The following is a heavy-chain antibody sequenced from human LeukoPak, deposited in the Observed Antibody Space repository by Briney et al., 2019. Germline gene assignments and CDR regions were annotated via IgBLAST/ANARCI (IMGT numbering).Heavy chain of an antibody. CDR2: IYYSGST. CDR3: ARDADYDRSGYYFDAFDM. CDR1: GGSISSYY. D-gene: IGHD3-22*01. J-gene: IGHJ3*02. Sequence: PSETLSLTCTVSGGSISSYYWSWIRQPPGKELEWIGYIYYSGSTNYNPSLKSRVTISVDTSKNQFSLKLSSVTAADTAVYYCARDADYDRSGYYFDAFDMWGQGTMVTVSS. V-gene: IGHV4-59*12.